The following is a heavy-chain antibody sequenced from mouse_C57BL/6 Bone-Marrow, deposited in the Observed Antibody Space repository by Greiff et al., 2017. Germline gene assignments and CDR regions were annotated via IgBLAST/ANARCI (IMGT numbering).Heavy chain of an antibody. Sequence: QVQLQQPGAELVKPGASVKMSCKASGYTFTSYWITWVKQRPGQGLEWIGDIYPGSGSTNYNEKFKSKATLTVDTSSSSAYMQLSSLTSEDSAVFYCASSTRFTTTGNYFDYWGQGTTLTVSS. J-gene: IGHJ2*01. D-gene: IGHD2-12*01. V-gene: IGHV1-55*01. CDR2: IYPGSGST. CDR3: ASSTRFTTTGNYFDY. CDR1: GYTFTSYW.